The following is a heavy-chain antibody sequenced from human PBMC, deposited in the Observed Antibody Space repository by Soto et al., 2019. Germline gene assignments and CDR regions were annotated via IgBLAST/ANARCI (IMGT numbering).Heavy chain of an antibody. CDR2: IYYRGSA. V-gene: IGHV4-59*01. Sequence: QVQLQESGPGLVKPSETLSLTCTVSGGSINPYYWSWIRQPPGKGLEWIGSIYYRGSANNNPSLXSXLXXAVDTSKNQLSLKLSSVTAADTAIYYCVRANYFDFWGQGTLVTVSS. CDR1: GGSINPYY. J-gene: IGHJ4*02. CDR3: VRANYFDF.